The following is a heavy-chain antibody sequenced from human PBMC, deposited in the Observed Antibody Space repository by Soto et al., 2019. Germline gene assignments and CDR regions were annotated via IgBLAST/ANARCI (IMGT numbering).Heavy chain of an antibody. CDR3: ARAPDYRDYYYYYMDV. CDR1: GFTVSSNY. V-gene: IGHV3-66*01. J-gene: IGHJ6*03. Sequence: GGSLRLSCAASGFTVSSNYMSWVRQAPGKGLEWVSVIYSGGSTYYADSVKGRFTISRDNSKNTLYLQMNSLRAEDTAVYYCARAPDYRDYYYYYMDVWGKGTTVTVSS. CDR2: IYSGGST. D-gene: IGHD1-26*01.